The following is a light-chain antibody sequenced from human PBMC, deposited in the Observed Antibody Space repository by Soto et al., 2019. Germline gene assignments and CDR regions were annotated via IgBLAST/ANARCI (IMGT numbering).Light chain of an antibody. CDR2: AAS. CDR3: QQYHNWPLYT. V-gene: IGKV3-15*01. Sequence: EIVMTQSPGTLSVSPGDSATLSCRASQSGGSRLAWYQQKPGQAPRLLIYAASTRATGIPARFSAFGSGTEFTLTISDLQSEDFAFYYCQQYHNWPLYTFGQGTNLDIK. J-gene: IGKJ2*01. CDR1: QSGGSR.